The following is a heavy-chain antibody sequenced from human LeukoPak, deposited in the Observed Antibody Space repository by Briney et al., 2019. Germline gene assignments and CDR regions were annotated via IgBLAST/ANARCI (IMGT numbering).Heavy chain of an antibody. CDR3: AREISGYSDY. V-gene: IGHV1-2*02. Sequence: ASVKVSCKASGYTFTGYYMHWVRQAPGQGLEWMGWINANSGDTKYARKFQGRATMTRDTSISTAYMELSRLRSDDTAMYYCAREISGYSDYWGQGTLVTVSS. D-gene: IGHD3-22*01. CDR1: GYTFTGYY. CDR2: INANSGDT. J-gene: IGHJ4*02.